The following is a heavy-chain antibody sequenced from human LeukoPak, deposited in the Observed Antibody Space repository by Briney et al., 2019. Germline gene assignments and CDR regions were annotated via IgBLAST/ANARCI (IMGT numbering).Heavy chain of an antibody. CDR1: GYTFTGYY. V-gene: IGHV3-30*02. J-gene: IGHJ4*02. CDR2: IRNDGSNK. CDR3: AKGPFAWGSYGGWDY. Sequence: GASVTVSCKASGYTFTGYYMHWVRQAPGKGLQWVAFIRNDGSNKYYADSVKGRFTISRDKSKNTLYLQMNSLRVEDTAVYYCAKGPFAWGSYGGWDYWGQGTLVTVSS. D-gene: IGHD3-16*01.